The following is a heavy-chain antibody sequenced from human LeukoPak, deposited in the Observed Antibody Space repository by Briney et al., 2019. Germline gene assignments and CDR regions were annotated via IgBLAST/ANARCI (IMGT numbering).Heavy chain of an antibody. D-gene: IGHD3-22*01. V-gene: IGHV1-18*01. CDR2: IRAYNGIT. CDR3: ARDLHYYDSSGYYIFDY. J-gene: IGHJ4*02. Sequence: ASVKVSCKASGCTFTSYGISWVRQAPGQGLEWMGWIRAYNGITNYAQKLQGRVTMTTDTSTSTAYMELRSLRSDDTAVYYCARDLHYYDSSGYYIFDYWGQGTLVTVSS. CDR1: GCTFTSYG.